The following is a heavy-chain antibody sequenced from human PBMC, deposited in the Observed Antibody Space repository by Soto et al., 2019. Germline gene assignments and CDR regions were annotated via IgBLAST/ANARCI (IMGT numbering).Heavy chain of an antibody. Sequence: GGSLRLSCAASGFTFSSYAMSWVRQAPGKGLEWVSAISGSGGSTYYADSVKGQFTISRDNSKNTLYLKMNSLRAEDTAVYYCAKDMGSGWYSGGVLDYWGQGSLVTVSS. CDR3: AKDMGSGWYSGGVLDY. J-gene: IGHJ4*02. V-gene: IGHV3-23*01. D-gene: IGHD6-19*01. CDR1: GFTFSSYA. CDR2: ISGSGGST.